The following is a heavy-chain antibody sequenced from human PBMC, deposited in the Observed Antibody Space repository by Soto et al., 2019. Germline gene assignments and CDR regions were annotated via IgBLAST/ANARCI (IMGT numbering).Heavy chain of an antibody. CDR3: TTDPVTMIVVVPSSG. D-gene: IGHD3-22*01. CDR1: GFTFSNAS. V-gene: IGHV3-15*07. Sequence: GGSLRLSCASSGFTFSNASTNWVRQAPGKALEWVGRIKSKTDGGTTDYAAPVKGRFTISRDDSKNTLYLQMDSLKTEDTAVYYCTTDPVTMIVVVPSSGWGQGTLVTVSS. J-gene: IGHJ4*02. CDR2: IKSKTDGGTT.